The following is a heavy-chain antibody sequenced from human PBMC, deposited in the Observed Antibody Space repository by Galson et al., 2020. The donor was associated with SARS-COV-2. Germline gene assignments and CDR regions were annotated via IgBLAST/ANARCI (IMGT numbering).Heavy chain of an antibody. V-gene: IGHV3-74*01. CDR2: INYDGSST. J-gene: IGHJ6*02. Sequence: GGSLRLSCAASGFTFSTYWMHWVRQAPGKGLVWVSRINYDGSSTDYADSVRGRFTISRDNAKNTLYLQMNSLRAEDTAVYYCARVAAVWGQGTTVTVS. CDR3: ARVAAV. CDR1: GFTFSTYW. D-gene: IGHD6-25*01.